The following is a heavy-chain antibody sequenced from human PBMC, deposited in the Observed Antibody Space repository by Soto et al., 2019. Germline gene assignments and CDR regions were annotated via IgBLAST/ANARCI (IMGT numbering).Heavy chain of an antibody. D-gene: IGHD6-13*01. CDR2: IIPLFGTL. CDR3: ATTPFNTAAAGSYYFDS. V-gene: IGHV1-69*01. J-gene: IGHJ4*02. Sequence: QVKLVQSGTEVKRPGSSVKVSCKASGGTFSNYGLSWVRQAPGHGLQWMGGIIPLFGTLHNAREFQDRVTITADQSTGTASMDLRSLTYDDTAVYFCATTPFNTAAAGSYYFDSWGQGILVTVSS. CDR1: GGTFSNYG.